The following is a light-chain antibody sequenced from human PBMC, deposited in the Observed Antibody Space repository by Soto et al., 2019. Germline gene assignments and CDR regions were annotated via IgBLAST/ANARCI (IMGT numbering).Light chain of an antibody. J-gene: IGKJ1*01. CDR1: QSISNW. CDR2: DAS. V-gene: IGKV1-5*01. Sequence: DIQMTQSPSTLSASVGDRVTITCRASQSISNWLAWYQQKPGKAPKLLIYDASTLESGVPSRFSGRGSGTEFTLTISSLQPDDFATYYCQQYNSYSGTFGQGTKVDI. CDR3: QQYNSYSGT.